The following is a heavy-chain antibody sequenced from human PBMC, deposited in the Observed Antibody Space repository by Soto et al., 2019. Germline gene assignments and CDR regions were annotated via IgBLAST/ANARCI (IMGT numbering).Heavy chain of an antibody. CDR2: VSISGSNT. Sequence: EVQLLASGGDLVQPGGSLRLSCVASGITFSSLGMSWVRQAPGKGLEWLAFVSISGSNTYYANSVRGRFTTSRDNSKNTLYLQMDSLRAEDTATYVFAKLTGDFDYWGQGTLVTVSS. D-gene: IGHD7-27*01. CDR1: GITFSSLG. CDR3: AKLTGDFDY. V-gene: IGHV3-23*01. J-gene: IGHJ4*02.